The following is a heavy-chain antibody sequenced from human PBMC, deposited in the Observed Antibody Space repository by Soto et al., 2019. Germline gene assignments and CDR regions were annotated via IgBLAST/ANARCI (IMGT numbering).Heavy chain of an antibody. V-gene: IGHV3-21*01. J-gene: IGHJ4*02. CDR1: GFTFSSYS. Sequence: SLRLSCAASGFTFSSYSMNWVRQAPGKGLEWVSSISSSSSFIYYADSVKGRFTISRDNAKNSLYLQMNSLRAEDTAVYYCARDAARYCSSTSCPYDYWGQGTLVTVSS. CDR2: ISSSSSFI. D-gene: IGHD2-2*01. CDR3: ARDAARYCSSTSCPYDY.